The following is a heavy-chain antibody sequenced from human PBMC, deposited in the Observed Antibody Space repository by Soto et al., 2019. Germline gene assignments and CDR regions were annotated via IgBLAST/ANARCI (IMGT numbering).Heavy chain of an antibody. D-gene: IGHD1-1*01. CDR1: GGTFSSHS. CDR3: ATGSFTSTGGRIGYHYNAMDV. Sequence: QVQLVQSGAEVKKPGSSVKVSCKSSGGTFSSHSINWVRQAPGQGLEWMGGIIPIFGPANFAKKFQGRVTIPADESTTTADMELSTLTSEDTAVYYCATGSFTSTGGRIGYHYNAMDVWGQGTTVTVSS. V-gene: IGHV1-69*01. J-gene: IGHJ6*02. CDR2: IIPIFGPA.